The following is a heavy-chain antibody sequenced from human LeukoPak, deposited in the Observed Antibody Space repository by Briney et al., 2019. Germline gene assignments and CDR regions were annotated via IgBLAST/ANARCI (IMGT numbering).Heavy chain of an antibody. Sequence: GGSLRLSCAASGFTFSSYAMSWVRQAPGKGLEWASAISGGGGSTYYADSVKGRFTISRDNSKNTLYLQMNSLRAEDTAVYYCAKDLGYSYVPGYYMDVWGKGTTVTVSS. J-gene: IGHJ6*03. V-gene: IGHV3-23*01. CDR3: AKDLGYSYVPGYYMDV. D-gene: IGHD5-18*01. CDR2: ISGGGGST. CDR1: GFTFSSYA.